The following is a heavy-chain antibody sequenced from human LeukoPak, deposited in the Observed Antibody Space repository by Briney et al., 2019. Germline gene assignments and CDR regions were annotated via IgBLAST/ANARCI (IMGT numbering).Heavy chain of an antibody. Sequence: ASVKVSCKASGGTFSSYAISWVRQAPGQGLEWMGGIIPIFGTANYAQKFQGRVTMTRDTSISTAYMELTGLRSDDTAVYYCARGRCSGTSCYSPFDYWGQGTLVTVSS. CDR3: ARGRCSGTSCYSPFDY. CDR2: IIPIFGTA. J-gene: IGHJ4*02. D-gene: IGHD2-2*01. CDR1: GGTFSSYA. V-gene: IGHV1-69*05.